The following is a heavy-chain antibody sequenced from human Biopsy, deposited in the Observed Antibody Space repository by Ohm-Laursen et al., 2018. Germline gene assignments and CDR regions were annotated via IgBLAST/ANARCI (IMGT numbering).Heavy chain of an antibody. D-gene: IGHD3-3*01. Sequence: SLRLSCAASGFTFSGHAMSWVRQAPGKGLECVSIINGGGGRTWYSDPVKGRFTISRDNSKNTLYLQMNSLRAEDTAMYYCARDLYDFCGGCPFDPWGQGTLVTVSP. CDR3: ARDLYDFCGGCPFDP. CDR1: GFTFSGHA. CDR2: INGGGGRT. J-gene: IGHJ5*02. V-gene: IGHV3-23*01.